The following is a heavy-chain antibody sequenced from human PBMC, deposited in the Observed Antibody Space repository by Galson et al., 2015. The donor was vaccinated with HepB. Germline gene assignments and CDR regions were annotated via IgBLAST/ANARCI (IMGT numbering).Heavy chain of an antibody. Sequence: SLRLSCAASGFTFSNYWMHWVRQAPGKGLGWVSRINSDGTYITYADSVKGRFTISRDNAKNTLYLQMNSPRAEDTALYYCARTRGAAAGIFDYWGQGSLVTVSS. CDR1: GFTFSNYW. J-gene: IGHJ4*02. V-gene: IGHV3-74*01. CDR3: ARTRGAAAGIFDY. D-gene: IGHD6-13*01. CDR2: INSDGTYI.